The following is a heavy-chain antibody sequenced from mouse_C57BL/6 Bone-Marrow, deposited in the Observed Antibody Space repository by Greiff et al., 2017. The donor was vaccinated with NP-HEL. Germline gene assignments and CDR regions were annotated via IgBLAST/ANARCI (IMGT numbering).Heavy chain of an antibody. Sequence: QVQLQQSGAELARPGASVKLSCKASGYTFTSYGISWVKQRTGQGLEWIGEIYPRSGNTYYNEKFKGKATLTADKSSSTAYMELRSLTSEYSAVYFCARPVRWYFDVWGTGTTVTVSS. CDR3: ARPVRWYFDV. CDR2: IYPRSGNT. V-gene: IGHV1-81*01. J-gene: IGHJ1*03. D-gene: IGHD2-14*01. CDR1: GYTFTSYG.